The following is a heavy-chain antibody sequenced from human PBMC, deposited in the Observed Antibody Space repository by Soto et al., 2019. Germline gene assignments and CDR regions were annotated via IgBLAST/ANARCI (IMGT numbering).Heavy chain of an antibody. V-gene: IGHV1-46*01. CDR1: GYTFTSYY. CDR2: INPSGGST. J-gene: IGHJ6*02. Sequence: QVQLVQSGAEVKKPGASVKVSCKASGYTFTSYYMHWVRQAPGQGLEWMGIINPSGGSTSYAQKFQGRVTMTRETSTSTVYMELSSLRSEDTAVYYCARDPRDYCSGGSCYRKAYYYYGMDVWGQGTTVTVSS. CDR3: ARDPRDYCSGGSCYRKAYYYYGMDV. D-gene: IGHD2-15*01.